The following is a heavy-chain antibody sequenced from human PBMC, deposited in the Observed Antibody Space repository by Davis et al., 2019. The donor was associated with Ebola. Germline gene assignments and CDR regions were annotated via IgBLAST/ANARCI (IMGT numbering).Heavy chain of an antibody. J-gene: IGHJ4*02. Sequence: GESLKISCAASGFTFSRDWMSWVRQAPGKGLEWVANIKQDGSEKYYVDSVKGRFTISRDNFQNTLYLQMNSLRAEDTAVYYCAKIASTVVTTDEDYWGQGTLVTVSS. V-gene: IGHV3-7*01. CDR1: GFTFSRDW. D-gene: IGHD2-21*02. CDR2: IKQDGSEK. CDR3: AKIASTVVTTDEDY.